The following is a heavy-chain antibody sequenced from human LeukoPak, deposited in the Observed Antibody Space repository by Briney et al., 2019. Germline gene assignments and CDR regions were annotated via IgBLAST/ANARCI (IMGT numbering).Heavy chain of an antibody. CDR3: ARDMFMYSSSDTAMVGGFDY. Sequence: GGSLRLSCAASGFTFSSYAMHWVGQAPGKGLDWVAVISYDGSNKYYADSVKGRFTISRDNSKNTLYLQMNSLRAEDTAVYYCARDMFMYSSSDTAMVGGFDYWGQGTLVTVSS. CDR1: GFTFSSYA. CDR2: ISYDGSNK. V-gene: IGHV3-30-3*01. J-gene: IGHJ4*02. D-gene: IGHD5-18*01.